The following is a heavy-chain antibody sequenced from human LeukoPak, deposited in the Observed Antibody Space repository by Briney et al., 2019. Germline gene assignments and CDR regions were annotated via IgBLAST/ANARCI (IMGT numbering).Heavy chain of an antibody. D-gene: IGHD3-10*01. Sequence: ASVKVSCKAPGYTFTSQYMYWVRQAPGQGLQWMGIINPSGGSTSYAQKFQGRVTMTRDTSTSTAYMELSSLRSEDTAVYYCARDLIYGSGSNYWGQGTLVTVSS. CDR2: INPSGGST. CDR3: ARDLIYGSGSNY. CDR1: GYTFTSQY. J-gene: IGHJ4*02. V-gene: IGHV1-46*01.